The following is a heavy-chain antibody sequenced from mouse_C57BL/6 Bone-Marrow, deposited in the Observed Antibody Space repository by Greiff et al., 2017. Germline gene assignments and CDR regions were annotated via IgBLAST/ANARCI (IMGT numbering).Heavy chain of an antibody. V-gene: IGHV1-74*01. D-gene: IGHD2-14*01. J-gene: IGHJ4*01. CDR2: IHPSDSDT. CDR3: AIRGIRLRYFYAMGY. Sequence: QVQLKQPGAELVKPGASVKVSCKASGYTFTSYWMHWVKQRPGQGLEWIGRIHPSDSDTNYNQKFKGKATLTVDKSSSTAYMQLSSLTSEDSAVYYCAIRGIRLRYFYAMGYWGQGTSVTVYS. CDR1: GYTFTSYW.